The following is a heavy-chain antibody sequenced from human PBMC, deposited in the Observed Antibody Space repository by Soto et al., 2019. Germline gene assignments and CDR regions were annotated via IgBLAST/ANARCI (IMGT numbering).Heavy chain of an antibody. CDR3: ERDKVYKGPHDYDYHYYYMDV. Sequence: GASVKVSCKVSGYTFTSYAMHWVRQAPGQRLEWMGWINAGNGNTKYSQKFQGRVTITRDTSASTAYMELSSLRSEDTAVYYCERDKVYKGPHDYDYHYYYMDVWGKGTTVTVSS. CDR2: INAGNGNT. D-gene: IGHD4-17*01. J-gene: IGHJ6*03. V-gene: IGHV1-3*01. CDR1: GYTFTSYA.